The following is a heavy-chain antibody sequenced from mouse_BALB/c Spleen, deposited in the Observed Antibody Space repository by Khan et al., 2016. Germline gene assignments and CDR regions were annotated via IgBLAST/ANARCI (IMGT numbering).Heavy chain of an antibody. Sequence: EVELVESGGGLVKPGGSLKLSCAASGFTFSDYYLYWVRQTPEKRLEWVATISDGGAYTYYPDSVKGRFTISRDNAKNNLYLKMSSLKTKDTAMYYCARTYGNYGYFDVWGAGTTVTVSS. J-gene: IGHJ1*01. D-gene: IGHD2-10*02. V-gene: IGHV5-4*02. CDR1: GFTFSDYY. CDR3: ARTYGNYGYFDV. CDR2: ISDGGAYT.